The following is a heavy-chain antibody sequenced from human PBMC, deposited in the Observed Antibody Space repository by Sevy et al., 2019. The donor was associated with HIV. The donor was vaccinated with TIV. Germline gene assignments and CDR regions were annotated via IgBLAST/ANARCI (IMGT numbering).Heavy chain of an antibody. J-gene: IGHJ6*02. CDR1: GFTFSSYA. CDR3: AKWGYYDSSSYYLGGGGYYYYYGMDV. CDR2: ISGSGGST. V-gene: IGHV3-23*01. D-gene: IGHD3-22*01. Sequence: GGSLRLSCAASGFTFSSYAMSWVRQAPGKGLEWVSAISGSGGSTYYADSVKGRFTISRDNTKNTLYLQMNSLRAEDTAVYYCAKWGYYDSSSYYLGGGGYYYYYGMDVWGQGTTVTVSS.